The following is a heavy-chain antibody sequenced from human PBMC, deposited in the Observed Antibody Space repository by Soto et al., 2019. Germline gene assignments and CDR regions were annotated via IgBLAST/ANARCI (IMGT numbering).Heavy chain of an antibody. CDR3: ARDYSEIVVVTASTPFDY. CDR2: ISAYNGNT. Sequence: RASVKVSCKASGYTFTSYGISWVRQAPGLGLEWMGWISAYNGNTNYAQKLQGRVTMTTDTSTSTAYMELRSLRSDDTAVYYCARDYSEIVVVTASTPFDYWGQGTLVTVSS. V-gene: IGHV1-18*04. J-gene: IGHJ4*02. D-gene: IGHD2-21*02. CDR1: GYTFTSYG.